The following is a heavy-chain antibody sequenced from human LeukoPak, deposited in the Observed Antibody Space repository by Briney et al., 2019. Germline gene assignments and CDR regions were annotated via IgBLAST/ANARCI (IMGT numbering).Heavy chain of an antibody. J-gene: IGHJ4*02. Sequence: GRSLRLSCAASGFTFSSYAMSWVRQAPGKGLEWVSAISGSGGSTYYADSVKGRFTISRDNSKNTLYLQMNSLRAEDTAVYYCATAKDSSGWYRGYYYFDYWGQGTLVTVSS. CDR1: GFTFSSYA. CDR2: ISGSGGST. CDR3: ATAKDSSGWYRGYYYFDY. D-gene: IGHD6-19*01. V-gene: IGHV3-23*01.